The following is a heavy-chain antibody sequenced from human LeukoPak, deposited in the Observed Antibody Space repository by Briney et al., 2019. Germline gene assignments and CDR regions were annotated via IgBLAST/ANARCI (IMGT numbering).Heavy chain of an antibody. D-gene: IGHD6-19*01. CDR2: INSDGSST. Sequence: GGSLRLSCAASGFTFSNYWMHWVRQAPGKGLVWVSRINSDGSSTSYADSVKGRFTISRDNAKNTLYLQMNSLRGEDTAVYYCARDPSIAVAGTPDYWGQGTLVTVSS. V-gene: IGHV3-74*01. CDR1: GFTFSNYW. CDR3: ARDPSIAVAGTPDY. J-gene: IGHJ4*02.